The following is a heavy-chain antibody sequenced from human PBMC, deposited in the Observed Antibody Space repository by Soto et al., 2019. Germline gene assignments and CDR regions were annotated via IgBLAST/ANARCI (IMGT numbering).Heavy chain of an antibody. V-gene: IGHV4-34*01. CDR1: GGSFSGYY. Sequence: TSETLSLTCAVYGGSFSGYYWSWIRQPPGKGLEWIGEINHSGSTNYNPSLKSRVTISVDTSKNQFSLKLSSVTAADTAVYYCARGIRWRGYDYYYGMDVWGQGTTVTVSS. J-gene: IGHJ6*02. D-gene: IGHD4-17*01. CDR3: ARGIRWRGYDYYYGMDV. CDR2: INHSGST.